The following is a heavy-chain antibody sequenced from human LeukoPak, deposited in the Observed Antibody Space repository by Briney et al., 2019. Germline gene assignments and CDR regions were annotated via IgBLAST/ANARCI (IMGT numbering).Heavy chain of an antibody. V-gene: IGHV1-69*13. Sequence: SVKVSCKASGGTFSGYAISWVRQAPGQGLEWMGGIIPIFGTANYAQKFQGRVTITADESTSTAYMELSSLRSEDTAVYYCARESFPNYYDSSGYYYDYWGQGTLVTVSS. CDR2: IIPIFGTA. J-gene: IGHJ4*02. CDR3: ARESFPNYYDSSGYYYDY. D-gene: IGHD3-22*01. CDR1: GGTFSGYA.